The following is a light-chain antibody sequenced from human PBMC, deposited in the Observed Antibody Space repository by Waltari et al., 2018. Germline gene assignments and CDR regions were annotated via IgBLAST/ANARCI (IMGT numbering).Light chain of an antibody. Sequence: QSALTQPASVSGSPGQSITISCPGTGSDVGGYHFASWYQQHPGKAPKLIIYGVNNRPSGVSHRFSGSKSGNTASLTISGLQAEDEADYYCSSYTSSTKYVFGSGTKVTVL. CDR2: GVN. J-gene: IGLJ1*01. CDR1: GSDVGGYHF. CDR3: SSYTSSTKYV. V-gene: IGLV2-14*01.